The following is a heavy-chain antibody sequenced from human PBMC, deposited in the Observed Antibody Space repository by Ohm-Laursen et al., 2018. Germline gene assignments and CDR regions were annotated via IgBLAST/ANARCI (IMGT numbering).Heavy chain of an antibody. V-gene: IGHV4-31*01. Sequence: SQTLSLTCTVSGDSIRSSGHYWNWIRQHPGKGLEWIGYIYYSGSTYYNPSLKSLVTISVDTSKNQFSLKLSSVTAADTAVYYCARGTPDSSSWKDAFDIWGQGTMVTVSS. J-gene: IGHJ3*02. CDR2: IYYSGST. D-gene: IGHD6-13*01. CDR1: GDSIRSSGHY. CDR3: ARGTPDSSSWKDAFDI.